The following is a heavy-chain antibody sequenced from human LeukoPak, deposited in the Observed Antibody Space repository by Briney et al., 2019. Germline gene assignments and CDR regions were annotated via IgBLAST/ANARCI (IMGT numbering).Heavy chain of an antibody. D-gene: IGHD6-19*01. CDR2: IYYSGST. CDR3: ATAVSGTSDFDY. J-gene: IGHJ4*02. Sequence: PSETLSLTCTVSGGSISDYYWTWIRQPPGKGLEWIGYIYYSGSTNYNPSLKSRVTISVDTSKNQFSLKLSSVTAADTAVYYCATAVSGTSDFDYWGQGTLVTVSS. V-gene: IGHV4-59*01. CDR1: GGSISDYY.